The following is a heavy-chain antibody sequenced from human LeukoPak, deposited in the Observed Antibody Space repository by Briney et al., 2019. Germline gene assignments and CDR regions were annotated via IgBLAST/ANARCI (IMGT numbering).Heavy chain of an antibody. J-gene: IGHJ4*02. CDR3: AKALYYYGLGSYPFDY. D-gene: IGHD3-10*01. Sequence: PGGSLRLSCAASGFTFDDYAMHWVRQAPGKGLEWVSGISWNSGSIGYADSVKGRFTISRDNAKNSLYLQMNSLRAEDTALYYCAKALYYYGLGSYPFDYWGQGTLVTVSS. V-gene: IGHV3-9*01. CDR1: GFTFDDYA. CDR2: ISWNSGSI.